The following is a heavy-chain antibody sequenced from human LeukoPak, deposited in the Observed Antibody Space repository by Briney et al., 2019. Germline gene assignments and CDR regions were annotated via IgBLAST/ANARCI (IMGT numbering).Heavy chain of an antibody. CDR1: GYTLPEIS. V-gene: IGHV1-24*01. CDR2: FDPEDGET. Sequence: ASVKVSCKISGYTLPEISMHWVRQAPGKGLEWMGGFDPEDGETIYAQKFQGRVTMTEDTSTDTAYMELSSLRSEDTAVYYCATPAIIRGGLDGFDIWGQGTMVTVSS. D-gene: IGHD3-10*01. J-gene: IGHJ3*02. CDR3: ATPAIIRGGLDGFDI.